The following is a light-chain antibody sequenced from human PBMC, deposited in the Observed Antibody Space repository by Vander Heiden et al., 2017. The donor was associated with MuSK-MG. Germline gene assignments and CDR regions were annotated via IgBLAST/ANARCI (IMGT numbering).Light chain of an antibody. J-gene: IGLJ1*01. Sequence: QSALTQPASVSGSPGQSITISCTGTSRDVGRYTLVSWYQQHPGNAPKLMFYEVSNRPSGVSKRFSASKSGTTASLTISGLQAEDDAYYYCSSYAGGSTVVFGTGTKVTVL. CDR3: SSYAGGSTVV. CDR2: EVS. V-gene: IGLV2-23*02. CDR1: SRDVGRYTL.